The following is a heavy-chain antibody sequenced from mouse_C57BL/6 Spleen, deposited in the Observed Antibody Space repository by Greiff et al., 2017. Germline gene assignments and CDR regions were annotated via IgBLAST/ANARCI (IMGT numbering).Heavy chain of an antibody. J-gene: IGHJ1*03. D-gene: IGHD1-1*01. CDR1: GYTFTSYW. CDR3: SRRGLYYYGSSWYFYV. Sequence: QVQLQQPGAELVMPGASVKLSCKASGYTFTSYWMHWVKQRPGQGLEWIGVIDPSDSYTNYNQKFKGKSTLTVDKSTSTAYMQLSSLTSEDSAVYYCSRRGLYYYGSSWYFYVWGTGTTVTVSS. V-gene: IGHV1-69*01. CDR2: IDPSDSYT.